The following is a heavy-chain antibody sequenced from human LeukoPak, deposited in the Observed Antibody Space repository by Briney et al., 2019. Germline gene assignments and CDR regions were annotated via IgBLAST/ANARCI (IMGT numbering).Heavy chain of an antibody. CDR1: GFTFSSYG. CDR2: ISYDGSNK. J-gene: IGHJ4*02. V-gene: IGHV3-30*18. CDR3: AKVPIAAAGTGIDY. Sequence: GGSLRLSCAASGFTFSSYGMHWVRQAPGKGLEWVAVISYDGSNKYYADSVKGRFTISRDNSKNTLYLQMNSLRAEDTAVYYCAKVPIAAAGTGIDYWGQGTLVTVSP. D-gene: IGHD6-13*01.